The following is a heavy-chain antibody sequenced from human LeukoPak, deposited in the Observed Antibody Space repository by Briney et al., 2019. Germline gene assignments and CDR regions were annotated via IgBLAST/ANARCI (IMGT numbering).Heavy chain of an antibody. Sequence: YPSETLSLTCSVSGDSISSSNFHWGWIRPSPGKGLEWIGTIDYRGRTFYNPSLNNRVTISADTSRNQLSLKLSSVTATDTAIYYCVRRVNTYGGWFDRWGQGALVTVSS. CDR1: GDSISSSNFH. V-gene: IGHV4-39*01. CDR2: IDYRGRT. CDR3: VRRVNTYGGWFDR. D-gene: IGHD5-18*01. J-gene: IGHJ5*02.